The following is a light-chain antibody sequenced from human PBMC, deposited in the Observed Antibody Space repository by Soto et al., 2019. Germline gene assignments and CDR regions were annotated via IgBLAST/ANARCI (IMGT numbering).Light chain of an antibody. Sequence: QSALTQPASVSGAPGQSITISCTGTSSDVGGYNYVSWYQQHPGKAPKLMIYEVSNRPSGVSNRFSGSKSGNTASLTISGLQAEDEADYYCSSYRSSSYVFGTGTKLTVL. V-gene: IGLV2-14*01. J-gene: IGLJ1*01. CDR2: EVS. CDR1: SSDVGGYNY. CDR3: SSYRSSSYV.